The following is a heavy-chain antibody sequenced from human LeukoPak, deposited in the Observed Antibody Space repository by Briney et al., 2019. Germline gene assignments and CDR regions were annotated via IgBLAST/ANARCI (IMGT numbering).Heavy chain of an antibody. Sequence: PGGSLRLSCAASGFTFSDYYMSWIRQAPGKGLEWVSYISSSGSTIYYADSVKGRFTISRDNAKNSLYLQMNSLRAEDTAVYYCARDRGELFAYSSSWLPYYYYMDVWGKGTTVTISS. D-gene: IGHD6-13*01. CDR2: ISSSGSTI. V-gene: IGHV3-11*01. J-gene: IGHJ6*03. CDR1: GFTFSDYY. CDR3: ARDRGELFAYSSSWLPYYYYMDV.